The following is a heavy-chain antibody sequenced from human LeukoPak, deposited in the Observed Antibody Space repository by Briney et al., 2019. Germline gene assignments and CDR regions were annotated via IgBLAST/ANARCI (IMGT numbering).Heavy chain of an antibody. Sequence: GSLRLSCAASGFTFSSYWMSWVRQAPGKGLEWVANIKQDGSEKYYVDSVKGRFTISRDNAKNSLYLQMNSLRAEDTAVYYCARVYDSSGYPVDYWGQGTLVTVSS. CDR3: ARVYDSSGYPVDY. CDR2: IKQDGSEK. J-gene: IGHJ4*02. D-gene: IGHD3-22*01. CDR1: GFTFSSYW. V-gene: IGHV3-7*01.